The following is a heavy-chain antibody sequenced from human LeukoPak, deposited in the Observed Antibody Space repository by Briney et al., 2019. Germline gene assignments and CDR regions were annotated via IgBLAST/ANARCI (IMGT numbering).Heavy chain of an antibody. J-gene: IGHJ4*02. CDR3: ARGLRITMIVVVSDY. CDR1: GGSISSYY. D-gene: IGHD3-22*01. CDR2: INHSGST. Sequence: SETLSLTCTVSGGSISSYYWSWIRQPPGKGLEWIGEINHSGSTNYNPSLKSRVTISVDTSKNQFSLKLSSVTAADTAVYYCARGLRITMIVVVSDYWGQGTLVTVSS. V-gene: IGHV4-34*01.